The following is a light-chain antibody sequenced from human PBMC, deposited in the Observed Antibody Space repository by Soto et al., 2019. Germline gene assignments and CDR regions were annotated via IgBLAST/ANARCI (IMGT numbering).Light chain of an antibody. V-gene: IGLV2-11*01. CDR1: SSDVGGYNY. CDR2: DVS. CDR3: CSYAGTYTFYV. Sequence: QSVLTQPRSVSGSPGQSVTISCTGTSSDVGGYNYVSWYQQHPGKAPKLMIYDVSKRPSGVPDRFSGSKSGNTASLTISGLQAEDEADYYCCSYAGTYTFYVFGTGNKLTVL. J-gene: IGLJ1*01.